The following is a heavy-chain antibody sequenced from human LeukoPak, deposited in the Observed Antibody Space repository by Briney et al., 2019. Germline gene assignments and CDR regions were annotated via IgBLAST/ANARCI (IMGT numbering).Heavy chain of an antibody. CDR1: GGSISSYY. D-gene: IGHD2-2*02. V-gene: IGHV4-59*12. Sequence: SETLSLTCTVSGGSISSYYWSWIRQPPGKGLEWIGYIYYSGSTNYNPSLKSRVTISVDTSKNQFSLKLSSVTAADTAVYYCARDRGCSSTSCYKSSYYYYYGMDVWGQGTTVTASS. CDR3: ARDRGCSSTSCYKSSYYYYYGMDV. J-gene: IGHJ6*02. CDR2: IYYSGST.